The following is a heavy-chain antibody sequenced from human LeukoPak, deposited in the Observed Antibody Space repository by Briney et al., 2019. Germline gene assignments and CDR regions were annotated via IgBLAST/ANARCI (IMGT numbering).Heavy chain of an antibody. D-gene: IGHD1-26*01. V-gene: IGHV3-30*02. CDR3: ARDPSSVGDY. CDR1: GFTISDYW. J-gene: IGHJ4*02. CDR2: IRYDGSNK. Sequence: GGSLRLSCAASGFTISDYWMSWVRQAPGKGLEWVAFIRYDGSNKYYADSVKGRFTISRDNSKNTLYLQMNSLRAEDTAVYYCARDPSSVGDYWGQGTLVTVSS.